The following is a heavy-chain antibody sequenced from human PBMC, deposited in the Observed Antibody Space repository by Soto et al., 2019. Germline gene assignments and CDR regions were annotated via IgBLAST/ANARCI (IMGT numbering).Heavy chain of an antibody. CDR2: MYHSGST. CDR1: GGSISSSNW. V-gene: IGHV4-4*02. Sequence: QVKLQESGPGLVKPSGTLSLTCAVSGGSISSSNWWSWVRQPPGKGLEWIGEMYHSGSTNHNPSLKSRVTISVDKSKNQFSLNLSSVTAADTAVYYCARAHCSGGSCYSVQHWFDPWGQGTLVTVSS. CDR3: ARAHCSGGSCYSVQHWFDP. J-gene: IGHJ5*02. D-gene: IGHD2-15*01.